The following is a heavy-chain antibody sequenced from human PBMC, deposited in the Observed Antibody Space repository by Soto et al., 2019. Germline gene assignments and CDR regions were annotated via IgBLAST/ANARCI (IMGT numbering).Heavy chain of an antibody. CDR1: GFTFSSYA. V-gene: IGHV3-23*01. CDR3: AKEIRWLEMATTIDY. D-gene: IGHD1-1*01. CDR2: ISGSGGST. J-gene: IGHJ4*02. Sequence: GGSLRLSCSASGFTFSSYAMSWVRQAPGKGLEWVSAISGSGGSTYYADSVKGRFTISRDNSKNTLYLQMNSLRAEDTAVYYCAKEIRWLEMATTIDYWGQGTLVTVSS.